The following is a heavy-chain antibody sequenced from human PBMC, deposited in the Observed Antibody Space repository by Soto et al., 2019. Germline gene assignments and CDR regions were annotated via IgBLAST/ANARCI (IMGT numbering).Heavy chain of an antibody. CDR1: GFTFSSYG. V-gene: IGHV3-33*01. Sequence: QVQLVESGGGVVQPGRSLRLSCAASGFTFSSYGMHWVRQAPGKGLEWVAVIWYDGSNKYYADSVKGRFTISRDNSKNTLYLQMNSLRAEDTAVYYRARVEGYSNPFDYSGQGALVTVSS. D-gene: IGHD4-4*01. CDR3: ARVEGYSNPFDY. J-gene: IGHJ4*02. CDR2: IWYDGSNK.